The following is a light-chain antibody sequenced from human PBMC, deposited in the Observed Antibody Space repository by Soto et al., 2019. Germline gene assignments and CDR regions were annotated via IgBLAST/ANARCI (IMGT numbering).Light chain of an antibody. V-gene: IGKV3-15*01. Sequence: EILMTQSPATLSVSPGEGATLSCRASQSVSAKLAWYQKKPGQAPRLLIFDASTRATGIPARFSGSGSGTEFTLTISSLQSEDFAVYYCQQYNNWFSITFGQGTLLEIK. J-gene: IGKJ5*01. CDR1: QSVSAK. CDR3: QQYNNWFSIT. CDR2: DAS.